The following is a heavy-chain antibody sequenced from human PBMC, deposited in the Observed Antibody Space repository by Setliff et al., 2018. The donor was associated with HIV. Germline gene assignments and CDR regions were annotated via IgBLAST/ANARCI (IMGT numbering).Heavy chain of an antibody. CDR2: ISYDGSNK. CDR1: GFSFSSYT. D-gene: IGHD3-10*01. J-gene: IGHJ4*02. V-gene: IGHV3-30*04. Sequence: AGGSLRLSCEASGFSFSSYTMNWVRQAPGKGLEWVAVISYDGSNKYYADSVKGRFTISRDNAKNTLYLQMNCLRAEDTAVYYCARGGPSGSIDYWGQGALVTVSS. CDR3: ARGGPSGSIDY.